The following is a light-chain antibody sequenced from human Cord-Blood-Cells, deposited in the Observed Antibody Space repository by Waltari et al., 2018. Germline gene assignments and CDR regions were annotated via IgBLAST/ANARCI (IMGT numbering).Light chain of an antibody. CDR1: ISDVGCYNV. J-gene: IGLJ3*02. Sequence: QSALTQPASVSGSPGQSITISCTGTISDVGCYNVVSWYQQDPGKPPKLMMYEGSKRPPGVCNRFSGSKSGNTASLTISGLQAEDEADYYCCSYAGSSTPWVFGGGTKLTVL. CDR3: CSYAGSSTPWV. CDR2: EGS. V-gene: IGLV2-23*01.